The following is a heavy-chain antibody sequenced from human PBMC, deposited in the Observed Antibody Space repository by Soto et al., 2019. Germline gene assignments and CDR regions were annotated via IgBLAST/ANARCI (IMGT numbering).Heavy chain of an antibody. Sequence: ASVKVSCKASGYTFIDYFIQWVRQAPGQGLEWMGWINPSSGETTYAQKFQGRVTMTRDTSISTAYMDLITLRSDDTAIYYCVRRLPRRDLDYWGPGTPVTGS. CDR3: VRRLPRRDLDY. CDR2: INPSSGET. J-gene: IGHJ4*02. CDR1: GYTFIDYF. V-gene: IGHV1-2*02.